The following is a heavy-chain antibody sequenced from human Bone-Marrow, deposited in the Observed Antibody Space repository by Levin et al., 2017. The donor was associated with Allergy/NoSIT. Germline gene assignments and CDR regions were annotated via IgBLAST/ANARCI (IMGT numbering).Heavy chain of an antibody. CDR2: INHSGST. CDR1: GGSFSGYY. D-gene: IGHD2-21*02. J-gene: IGHJ4*02. Sequence: SETLSLTCAVYGGSFSGYYWSWIRQPPGKGLEWIGEINHSGSTNYNPSLKSRVTISVDTSKNQFSLKLSSVTAADTAVYYCARGPHIVVVTALLDYWGQGTLVTVSS. CDR3: ARGPHIVVVTALLDY. V-gene: IGHV4-34*01.